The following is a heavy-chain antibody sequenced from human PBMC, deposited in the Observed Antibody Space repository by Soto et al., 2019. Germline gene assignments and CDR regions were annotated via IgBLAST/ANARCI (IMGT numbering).Heavy chain of an antibody. D-gene: IGHD2-2*01. V-gene: IGHV1-18*04. CDR2: INPYNANT. CDR1: GYTLTDHG. J-gene: IGHJ5*02. CDR3: ARDWTSPSCVSTSCPRAGWFDH. Sequence: QVQLVQSGPEVKEPGASVTVTCKASGYTLTDHGISWVRQAPGQGLEWMGWINPYNANTRYGAKVQGRDTMTTDTSSTFYLYVTRLTSDDTAVHYCARDWTSPSCVSTSCPRAGWFDHWGQGTLIPVSS.